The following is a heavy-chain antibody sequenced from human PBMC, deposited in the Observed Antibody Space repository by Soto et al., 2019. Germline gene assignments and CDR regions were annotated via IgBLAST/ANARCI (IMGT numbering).Heavy chain of an antibody. D-gene: IGHD2-2*02. V-gene: IGHV3-23*01. Sequence: EVQLLESGGGLIQPGGSLRLSCAASGFTFSSYVMSWVRQAPGKGLEWVSAISGSGGSTYYADSVKGRFTISRDNSKNTLSLQMNSLRAEYTAVYYCARVRGYTLVDYWGQGTLVTVSS. CDR3: ARVRGYTLVDY. CDR2: ISGSGGST. J-gene: IGHJ4*01. CDR1: GFTFSSYV.